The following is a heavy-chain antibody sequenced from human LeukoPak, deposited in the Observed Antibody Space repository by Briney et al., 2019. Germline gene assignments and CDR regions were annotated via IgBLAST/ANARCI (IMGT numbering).Heavy chain of an antibody. J-gene: IGHJ5*02. CDR3: AREYSSGLNWFGP. V-gene: IGHV4-59*01. CDR1: GGSFSGYY. Sequence: SETLSLTCAVYGGSFSGYYWSWIRQPPGKGLEWIGYIYYNGNTNYNPSLKSRVTISVDTSKNQFSLKLSSVTAADTAVYFCAREYSSGLNWFGPWSQGTLVTVSS. CDR2: IYYNGNT. D-gene: IGHD6-19*01.